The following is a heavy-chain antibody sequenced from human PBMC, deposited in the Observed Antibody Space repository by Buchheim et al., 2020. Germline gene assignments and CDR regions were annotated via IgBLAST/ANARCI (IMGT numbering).Heavy chain of an antibody. V-gene: IGHV3-23*01. CDR3: AKGGYCSSSDCYRAYYYYNMDA. Sequence: EVQLLESGGGLVQPGGSLRLSCAASGFTFNNYAMNWVRHVPGKGLEWFSGIIGSGSRTYYADSVTGRLTIPRDNSKGTLYLQMNSLRAEDTAVYYCAKGGYCSSSDCYRAYYYYNMDAWGQGTT. CDR1: GFTFNNYA. CDR2: IIGSGSRT. J-gene: IGHJ6*02. D-gene: IGHD2-2*01.